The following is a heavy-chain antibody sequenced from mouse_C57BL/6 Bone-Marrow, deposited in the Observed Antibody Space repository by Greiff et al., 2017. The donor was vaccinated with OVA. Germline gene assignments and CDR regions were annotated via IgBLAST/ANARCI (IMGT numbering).Heavy chain of an antibody. CDR2: IHPNSGST. CDR1: GYTFTSYW. V-gene: IGHV1-64*01. Sequence: QVQLKQPGAELVKPGASVKLSCKASGYTFTSYWMHWVKQRPGQGLEWIGMIHPNSGSTNYNEKFKSKATLTVDKSSSTAYMQLSSLTSEDSAVYYCARTGYDYEGAWFAYWGQGTLVTVSA. J-gene: IGHJ3*01. D-gene: IGHD2-4*01. CDR3: ARTGYDYEGAWFAY.